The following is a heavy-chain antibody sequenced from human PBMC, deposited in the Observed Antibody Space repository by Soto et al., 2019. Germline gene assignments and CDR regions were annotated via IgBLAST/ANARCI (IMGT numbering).Heavy chain of an antibody. CDR3: ARDNGQWLVSV. CDR1: GYTFTSYG. Sequence: GASVKVSCKASGYTFTSYGISWVRQAPGQGLEWMGWISAYNGNTKYAQKLQGRVTMTTDTSASIAYMELRSLRSDDTAVYYCARDNGQWLVSVWGQGTLVTVSS. D-gene: IGHD6-19*01. J-gene: IGHJ1*01. CDR2: ISAYNGNT. V-gene: IGHV1-18*01.